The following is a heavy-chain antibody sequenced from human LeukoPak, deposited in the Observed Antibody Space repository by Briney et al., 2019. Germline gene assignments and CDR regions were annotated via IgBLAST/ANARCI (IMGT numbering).Heavy chain of an antibody. D-gene: IGHD1-1*01. CDR2: ISGDSTYI. CDR1: GFTFARYY. CDR3: ARVSGRLERQSDLDY. J-gene: IGHJ4*02. Sequence: GGSLRLSCAASGFTFARYYMQWARQAPGKGLEWVSSISGDSTYIYNTGSVKDRFTISRDNAQASLYLQMISLRADDTAVYYGARVSGRLERQSDLDYWGQVTLVIVSS. V-gene: IGHV3-21*01.